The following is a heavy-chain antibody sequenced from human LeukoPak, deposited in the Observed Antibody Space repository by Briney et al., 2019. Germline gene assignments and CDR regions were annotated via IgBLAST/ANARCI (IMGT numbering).Heavy chain of an antibody. J-gene: IGHJ4*02. Sequence: SETLSLTCAVSGGSISSGGYSWSWIRQPPGKGLEWIGYIYHSGSTYYNPSLKSRVTISVDRSKDQFSLKLSSVTAADTAVYYCARGAGSGYHAGGSVDYWGQGTLVTVSS. V-gene: IGHV4-30-2*01. CDR2: IYHSGST. CDR3: ARGAGSGYHAGGSVDY. D-gene: IGHD3-22*01. CDR1: GGSISSGGYS.